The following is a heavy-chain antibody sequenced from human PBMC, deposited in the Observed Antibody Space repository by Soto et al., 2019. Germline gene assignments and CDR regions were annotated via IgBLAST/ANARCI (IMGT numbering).Heavy chain of an antibody. CDR1: GYSFTSYW. CDR3: VSQYSSGWAGVRG. Sequence: GESLKISCKGSGYSFTSYWIGWVRQMPGKGLEWMGIIYPGDSDTRYSPSFQGQVTISADKSISTAYLQWSGLKASDTAMYYCVSQYSSGWAGVRGWGQGTMVNVSS. J-gene: IGHJ3*01. CDR2: IYPGDSDT. D-gene: IGHD6-19*01. V-gene: IGHV5-51*01.